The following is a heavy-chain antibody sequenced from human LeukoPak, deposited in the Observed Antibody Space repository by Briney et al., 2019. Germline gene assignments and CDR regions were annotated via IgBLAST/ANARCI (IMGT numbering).Heavy chain of an antibody. V-gene: IGHV3-48*03. CDR2: ISSSGSTI. D-gene: IGHD2-2*01. CDR3: ARQLQVPAAPVFYYYYYMDV. CDR1: GFTFSSYE. J-gene: IGHJ6*03. Sequence: PGGPLRLSCAASGFTFSSYEMNWVRQAPGKGLEWVSYISSSGSTIYYADSVKGRFTISRDNAKNSLYLQMNSLRAEDTAVYYCARQLQVPAAPVFYYYYYMDVWGKGTTVTISS.